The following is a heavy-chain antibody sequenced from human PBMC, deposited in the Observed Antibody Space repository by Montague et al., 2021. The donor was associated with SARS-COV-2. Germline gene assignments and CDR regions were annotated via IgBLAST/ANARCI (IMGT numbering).Heavy chain of an antibody. Sequence: PALVKPTQTLTLTCTFSGFSLSTSGMCVSWIRQPPGKALEWLALXDWDDDKYYSTSLKTRLTISKDTSKNQVVLTMTNMDPVDTATYYCARMPVLLWFGELGYNGMDVWGQGTTVTVSS. V-gene: IGHV2-70*01. CDR2: XDWDDDK. D-gene: IGHD3-10*01. J-gene: IGHJ6*02. CDR1: GFSLSTSGMC. CDR3: ARMPVLLWFGELGYNGMDV.